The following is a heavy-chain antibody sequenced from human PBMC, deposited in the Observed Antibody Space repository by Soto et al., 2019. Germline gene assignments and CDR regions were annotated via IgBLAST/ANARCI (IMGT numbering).Heavy chain of an antibody. J-gene: IGHJ4*02. Sequence: GGSLRLSCAASGFTFDDYAMHWVRQAPGKGLEWVSGISWNSGSIGYADSVKGRFTISRDNAKNSLYLQMNSLRAEDTALYYCAKEMYDILTSLGVYWGQGTLVTVSS. CDR3: AKEMYDILTSLGVY. D-gene: IGHD3-9*01. V-gene: IGHV3-9*01. CDR1: GFTFDDYA. CDR2: ISWNSGSI.